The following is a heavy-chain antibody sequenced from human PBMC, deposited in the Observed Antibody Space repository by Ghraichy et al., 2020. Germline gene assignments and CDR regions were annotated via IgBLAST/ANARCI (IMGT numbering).Heavy chain of an antibody. V-gene: IGHV4-39*01. CDR2: IYYSGST. J-gene: IGHJ4*02. CDR1: GGSISSSSYY. CDR3: ASEIGYEWLRFH. Sequence: SQTLSLTCTVSGGSISSSSYYWGWIRQPPGKGLEWIGSIYYSGSTYYNPSLKSRVTISVDTSKNQFSLKLSSVTAADTAVYYCASEIGYEWLRFHWGQGTLVTVSS. D-gene: IGHD5-12*01.